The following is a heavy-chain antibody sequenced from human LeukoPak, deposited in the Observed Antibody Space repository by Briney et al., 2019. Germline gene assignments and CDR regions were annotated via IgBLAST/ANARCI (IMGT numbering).Heavy chain of an antibody. J-gene: IGHJ4*02. V-gene: IGHV4-59*01. Sequence: PSQTLSLTCTVSGGSISSYYWSWIRQPPGKGLEWIGYIYYSGSTNYNPSLKSRVTISVDTSKNQFSLKLSSVTAADTAVYYCARGGGYCSSTSCYNEPLDYWGQGTLVTVSS. CDR2: IYYSGST. D-gene: IGHD2-2*02. CDR1: GGSISSYY. CDR3: ARGGGYCSSTSCYNEPLDY.